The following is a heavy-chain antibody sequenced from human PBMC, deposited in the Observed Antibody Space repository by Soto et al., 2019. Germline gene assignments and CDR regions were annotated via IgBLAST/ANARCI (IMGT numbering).Heavy chain of an antibody. CDR1: GGSISSSSYY. J-gene: IGHJ6*03. Sequence: SETLSLTCTVSGGSISSSSYYWGWIRQPPGKGLEWIGSIYYSGSTYYNPSLKSRVTISVDTSKNQFSLKLSSVTAADTAVYYCARHAKSPYSSSWSRYYMDVWGKGTTVTVSS. V-gene: IGHV4-39*01. D-gene: IGHD6-13*01. CDR2: IYYSGST. CDR3: ARHAKSPYSSSWSRYYMDV.